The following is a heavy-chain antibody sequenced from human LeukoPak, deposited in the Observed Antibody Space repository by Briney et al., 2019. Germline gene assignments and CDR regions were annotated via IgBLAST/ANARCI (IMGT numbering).Heavy chain of an antibody. CDR2: ISAYNGNT. Sequence: ASVKVSCKASGYTFTSYGISWVRQAPGQGLEWMGWISAYNGNTNYAQKLQGRVTMTTDTSTSTAYMELRSLRSDDTAVYYCARVVGGVYGSGSYYYGYFDYWGQGTLVTVSS. D-gene: IGHD3-10*01. V-gene: IGHV1-18*01. CDR1: GYTFTSYG. J-gene: IGHJ4*02. CDR3: ARVVGGVYGSGSYYYGYFDY.